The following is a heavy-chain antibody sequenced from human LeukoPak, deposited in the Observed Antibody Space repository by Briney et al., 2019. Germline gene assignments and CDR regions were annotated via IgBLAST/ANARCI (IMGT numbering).Heavy chain of an antibody. V-gene: IGHV4-34*01. CDR3: ARGSCSSTSCYMGDY. CDR1: GGSFSGYY. CDR2: INDSGST. Sequence: SETLSLTCAVYGGSFSGYYWSWIRQPPGKGLEWSGEINDSGSTNYNPSLKSRVTISVDTSKNQFSLKLSSVTAADTAVYYCARGSCSSTSCYMGDYWGQGTLVTVSS. D-gene: IGHD2-2*02. J-gene: IGHJ4*02.